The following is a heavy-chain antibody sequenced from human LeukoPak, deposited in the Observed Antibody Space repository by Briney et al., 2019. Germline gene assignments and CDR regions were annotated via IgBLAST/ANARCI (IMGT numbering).Heavy chain of an antibody. D-gene: IGHD2-15*01. CDR2: INHSGST. CDR3: ARGILGYCSGGSCYSFPH. V-gene: IGHV4-34*01. CDR1: GGSFSGYY. Sequence: PSETLSLTCAVYGGSFSGYYWSWVRQPLGKGLEWIGEINHSGSTNYNPSLKSRVTISVDTSKNQFSLKLTSVTAADTAVSYCARGILGYCSGGSCYSFPHWGQGTLVTVSS. J-gene: IGHJ1*01.